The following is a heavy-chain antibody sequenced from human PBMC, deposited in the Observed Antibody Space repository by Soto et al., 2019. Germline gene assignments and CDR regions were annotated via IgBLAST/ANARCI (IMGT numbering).Heavy chain of an antibody. V-gene: IGHV1-69*13. Sequence: SVKVSCKASGGTFSSYAISWVRQAPRQGIEWMGGIIPIFGTANYAQKFQGRVTITADESTSTAYMELSSLRAEDTAVYYCASYTSGWTSYYYYGMGVGGQGTTVTVS. CDR3: ASYTSGWTSYYYYGMGV. J-gene: IGHJ6*02. CDR2: IIPIFGTA. CDR1: GGTFSSYA. D-gene: IGHD6-19*01.